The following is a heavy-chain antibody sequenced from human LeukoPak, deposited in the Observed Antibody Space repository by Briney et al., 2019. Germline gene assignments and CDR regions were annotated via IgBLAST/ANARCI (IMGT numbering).Heavy chain of an antibody. Sequence: GGSLRLSCAASGFTFSSYEMNWVRQAPGKGLEWVSYISSSGSTIYYADSVKGRFTISRDNAKNSLYLQMNSLRAEDTAVYYCASEGAVAGNFDYWGQGTLVTVSS. CDR3: ASEGAVAGNFDY. CDR2: ISSSGSTI. CDR1: GFTFSSYE. J-gene: IGHJ4*02. V-gene: IGHV3-48*03. D-gene: IGHD6-19*01.